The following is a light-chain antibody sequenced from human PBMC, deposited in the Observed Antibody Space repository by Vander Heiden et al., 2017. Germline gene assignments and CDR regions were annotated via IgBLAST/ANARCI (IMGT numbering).Light chain of an antibody. Sequence: EIVMTQSPATLSVSPGERATLSCRASQSLSSSFLAWYQQKPGQSPRLLIYGASIRATGIPGRFSGSGSGTEFTLTISSLQSEDFAVYHCQQYHNWPFTFGQGTKLEI. V-gene: IGKV3-15*01. CDR2: GAS. CDR3: QQYHNWPFT. CDR1: QSLSSS. J-gene: IGKJ2*01.